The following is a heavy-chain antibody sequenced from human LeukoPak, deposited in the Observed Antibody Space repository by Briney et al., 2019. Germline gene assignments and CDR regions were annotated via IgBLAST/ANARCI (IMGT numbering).Heavy chain of an antibody. V-gene: IGHV3-21*01. J-gene: IGHJ3*02. CDR3: TRDRATSGFGVYADAFDI. CDR1: GFMFSSYT. D-gene: IGHD3-10*01. Sequence: GGSLRLSCEASGFMFSSYTMTWVRQAPGKGLEWVTSIHTSGAYTYYADSVKGRFTISIDNAKNSLYLQMNSLRPEDMAVYYCTRDRATSGFGVYADAFDIWGQGTMVSVSS. CDR2: IHTSGAYT.